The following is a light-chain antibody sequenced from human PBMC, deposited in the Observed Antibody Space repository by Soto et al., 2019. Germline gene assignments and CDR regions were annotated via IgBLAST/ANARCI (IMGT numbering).Light chain of an antibody. CDR1: QSVSSSH. J-gene: IGKJ2*01. CDR3: QHYGSSLSRT. Sequence: EIVLTQSPGPLSLSPGERATLSCMASQSVSSSHLAWYQHKPGQAPRLLIYGASIRATSIPDSFSGSGSGTDFTLTISRLEPVDLAVYYGQHYGSSLSRTIGQGTKLESK. CDR2: GAS. V-gene: IGKV3-20*01.